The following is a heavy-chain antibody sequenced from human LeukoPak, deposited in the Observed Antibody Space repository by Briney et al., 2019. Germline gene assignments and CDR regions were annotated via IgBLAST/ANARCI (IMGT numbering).Heavy chain of an antibody. Sequence: SETLSLTCTVSGGSISSYYWNWIRQPPGKGLEWIGCVYSSGTTNYNPSLKSRLTISVDTSKKQFSLKLSSVTAADTAVYYCARDQWGLVDYWGQGILVTVSS. CDR1: GGSISSYY. J-gene: IGHJ4*02. D-gene: IGHD1-26*01. CDR3: ARDQWGLVDY. V-gene: IGHV4-59*01. CDR2: VYSSGTT.